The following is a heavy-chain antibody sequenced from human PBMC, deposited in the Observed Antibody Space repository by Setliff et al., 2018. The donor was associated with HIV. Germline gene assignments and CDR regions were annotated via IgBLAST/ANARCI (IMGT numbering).Heavy chain of an antibody. CDR3: ARGAYQYYDSSGYYQGNFDY. D-gene: IGHD3-22*01. CDR1: GYTFTTYS. Sequence: VASVKVSCKASGYTFTTYSIIWVRQAPGQGLEWMGWINTNTGNPMYPQDFTGRFVFTLDTSVSTAYLQISSLKAEDTAVYYCARGAYQYYDSSGYYQGNFDYWGQGTLVTVSS. V-gene: IGHV7-4-1*02. J-gene: IGHJ4*02. CDR2: INTNTGNP.